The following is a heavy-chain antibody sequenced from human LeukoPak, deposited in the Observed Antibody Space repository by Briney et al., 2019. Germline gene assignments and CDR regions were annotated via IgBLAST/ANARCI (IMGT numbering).Heavy chain of an antibody. CDR2: ISSSGSTI. CDR1: GFTFSDYY. CDR3: ARVGYCSGGSCYRSWFDP. D-gene: IGHD2-15*01. V-gene: IGHV3-11*04. Sequence: GGSLRLSCAASGFTFSDYYMSWIRQAPGKGLEWVSYISSSGSTIYYADSVKGRFTISRDNAKNSLYLQMNRLRAEDTAVYYCARVGYCSGGSCYRSWFDPWGQGTLVTVSS. J-gene: IGHJ5*02.